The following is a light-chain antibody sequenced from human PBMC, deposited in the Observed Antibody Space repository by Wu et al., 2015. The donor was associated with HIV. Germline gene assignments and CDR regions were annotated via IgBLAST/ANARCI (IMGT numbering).Light chain of an antibody. Sequence: ERAPSPAGPVRSYSSYLAWYQQNLARLPTLLISGASSRATGIPDRFSGSGSGTDFTLTISTLEPEDVAVYYCQSYGGSPWTFGQGTKVEIK. CDR3: QSYGGSPWT. V-gene: IGKV3-20*01. J-gene: IGKJ1*01. CDR2: GAS. CDR1: RSYSSY.